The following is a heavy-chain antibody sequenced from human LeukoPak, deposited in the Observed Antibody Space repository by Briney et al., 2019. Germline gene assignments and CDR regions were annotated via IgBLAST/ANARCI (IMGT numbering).Heavy chain of an antibody. Sequence: GGSLRLSCAASGFTFSSYAMSWFRQAPGKGLEWVSAISGSGGSTYYADSVKGRFTVSRDNSKNTLYLQMNGLRAEDTAVYFCAREFGSGTFDWGQGTLVTVSS. J-gene: IGHJ4*02. CDR2: ISGSGGST. CDR1: GFTFSSYA. D-gene: IGHD2-2*01. V-gene: IGHV3-23*01. CDR3: AREFGSGTFD.